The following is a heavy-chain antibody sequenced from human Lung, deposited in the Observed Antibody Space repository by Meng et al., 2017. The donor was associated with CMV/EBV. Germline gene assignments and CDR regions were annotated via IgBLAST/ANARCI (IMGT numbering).Heavy chain of an antibody. Sequence: GGSXRLSCVVSGFTFSSHGMHWVRQAPGKGLEWVAFIRNDGSNKYHADSVKGRFTISRDNSKNTLYLQMRRLRPDDTAVYYCAEPLYSNWWSGLVDFWGQGTMVTVSS. CDR1: GFTFSSHG. D-gene: IGHD1-26*01. J-gene: IGHJ3*01. CDR3: AEPLYSNWWSGLVDF. CDR2: IRNDGSNK. V-gene: IGHV3-30*02.